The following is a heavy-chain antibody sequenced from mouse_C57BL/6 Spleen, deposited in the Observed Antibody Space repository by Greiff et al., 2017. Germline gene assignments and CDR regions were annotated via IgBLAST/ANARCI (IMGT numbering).Heavy chain of an antibody. J-gene: IGHJ4*01. CDR2: LWRGGST. D-gene: IGHD2-10*02. V-gene: IGHV2-5*01. CDR3: AKNGYDYDAMDY. Sequence: QVQLKQSGPGLVQPSQSLSITCTVSGFSLTSYGVHWVRQSPGKGLEWLGVLWRGGSTDYNAAFMSRLSITKDNSKSQVFFKMNRLQADDTAIYYCAKNGYDYDAMDYWGQGTSVTVSS. CDR1: GFSLTSYG.